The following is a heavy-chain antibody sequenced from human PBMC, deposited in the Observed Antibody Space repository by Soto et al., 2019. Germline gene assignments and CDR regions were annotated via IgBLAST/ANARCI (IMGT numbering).Heavy chain of an antibody. V-gene: IGHV1-69*04. CDR1: GYTFTSYG. J-gene: IGHJ5*02. CDR2: IIPILGIA. D-gene: IGHD2-15*01. CDR3: ARGALRDIVVVVVEGWFDP. Sequence: GASVKVSCKASGYTFTSYGISWVRQAPGQGLEWMGRIIPILGIANYAQKLQGRVTITADKSTGTAYMELSSLRSEDTAVYYCARGALRDIVVVVVEGWFDPWGQGTPVTVSS.